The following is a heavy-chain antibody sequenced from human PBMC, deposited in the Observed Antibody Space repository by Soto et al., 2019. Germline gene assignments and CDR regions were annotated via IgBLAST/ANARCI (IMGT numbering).Heavy chain of an antibody. Sequence: GGSLRLSCAASGFTFSSYGMHWVRQAPGKGLEWVAVIWYDGSNKYYADSVKGRFTISRDNSKNTLYLQMNSLRAEDTAVYYRARGSYGDYYFDYWDQGTLVTVSS. CDR1: GFTFSSYG. CDR2: IWYDGSNK. V-gene: IGHV3-33*01. CDR3: ARGSYGDYYFDY. D-gene: IGHD4-17*01. J-gene: IGHJ4*02.